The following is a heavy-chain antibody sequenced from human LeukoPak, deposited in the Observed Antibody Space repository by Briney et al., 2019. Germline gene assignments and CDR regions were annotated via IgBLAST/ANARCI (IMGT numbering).Heavy chain of an antibody. CDR3: ARVWNELQLWYYYYYMDV. Sequence: GASVKVSCKGYGYTFINHDIDWVRQAAGQGLEWMGWMNPNSGNTGYAQKFQGRVTITRNTSISTAYMELSSLRSEDTAVYYCARVWNELQLWYYYYYMDVWGKGTTVTVSS. V-gene: IGHV1-8*03. CDR2: MNPNSGNT. J-gene: IGHJ6*03. CDR1: GYTFINHD. D-gene: IGHD5-18*01.